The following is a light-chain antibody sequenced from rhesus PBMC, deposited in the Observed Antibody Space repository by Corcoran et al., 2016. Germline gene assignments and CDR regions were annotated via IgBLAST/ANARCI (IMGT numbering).Light chain of an antibody. J-gene: IGKJ2*01. Sequence: DIQMTQSPSSLSASVGDRVTVTCRASQDINKELSWYQQKPEKAPTLLIYTASSLQTGVSSRFSGSGSGTDYTLTISSLQPEDVASYYCLQDNAAPYTFGQGTKVEIK. CDR2: TAS. CDR1: QDINKE. CDR3: LQDNAAPYT. V-gene: IGKV1-94*01.